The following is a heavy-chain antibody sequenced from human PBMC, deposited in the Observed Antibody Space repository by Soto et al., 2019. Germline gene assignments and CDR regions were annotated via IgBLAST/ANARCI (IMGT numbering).Heavy chain of an antibody. CDR3: ASDKLTYYDFWSGYCHMGSYYYYYGMDV. V-gene: IGHV1-69*01. CDR1: GGTFSSYA. Sequence: QVQLVQSGAEVKKPGSSVKVSCKASGGTFSSYAISWVRQAPGQGLEWMGGIIPIFGTANYAQKFQGRVTITADESTSTAYMELSSLRSEDTAVYYCASDKLTYYDFWSGYCHMGSYYYYYGMDVWGQGTTVTVSS. J-gene: IGHJ6*02. CDR2: IIPIFGTA. D-gene: IGHD3-3*01.